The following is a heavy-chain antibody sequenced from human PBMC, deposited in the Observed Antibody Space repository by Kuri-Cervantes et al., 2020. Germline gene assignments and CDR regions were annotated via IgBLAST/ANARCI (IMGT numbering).Heavy chain of an antibody. D-gene: IGHD2-8*02. Sequence: SETLSLTCAVSGGSISSSNWWSWVRQPPGKGLEWIGEIYHSGSTNYNPSLKSRVTISVDKSKNQFSLKLSSVTAADTAVYYCARPREVTTLLVAGFDYWGQGTLVTVSS. CDR3: ARPREVTTLLVAGFDY. J-gene: IGHJ4*02. CDR1: GGSISSSNW. V-gene: IGHV4-4*02. CDR2: IYHSGST.